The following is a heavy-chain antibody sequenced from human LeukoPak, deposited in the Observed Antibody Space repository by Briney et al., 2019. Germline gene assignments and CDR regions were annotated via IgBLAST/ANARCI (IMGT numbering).Heavy chain of an antibody. CDR1: GFTFSTYS. V-gene: IGHV3-21*04. Sequence: GGSLRLSCAASGFTFSTYSMNWVRQAPGKGLDWVSYSSSSGRYIYYADSVKGRFTISRDNAKNSLYLQMNSLRAEDTAVYYCARDPGSKFWGQGTLVTVSS. CDR2: SSSSGRYI. D-gene: IGHD1-7*01. CDR3: ARDPGSKF. J-gene: IGHJ4*02.